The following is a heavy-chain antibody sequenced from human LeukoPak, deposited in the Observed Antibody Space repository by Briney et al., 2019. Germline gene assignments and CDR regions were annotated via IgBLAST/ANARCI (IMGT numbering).Heavy chain of an antibody. CDR3: ARESGSGGYYHSVNWFDP. CDR1: GFTFSTHG. V-gene: IGHV3-23*01. D-gene: IGHD3-22*01. CDR2: ISGDGGGDGDST. Sequence: GGTLRLSCAASGFTFSTHGMSWVRQAPGKGLEWVSGISGDGGGDGDSTYYADSVKGRFTISRDNSKNTLYLQMNSLRAEDTAVYYCARESGSGGYYHSVNWFDPWGQGTLVTVSS. J-gene: IGHJ5*02.